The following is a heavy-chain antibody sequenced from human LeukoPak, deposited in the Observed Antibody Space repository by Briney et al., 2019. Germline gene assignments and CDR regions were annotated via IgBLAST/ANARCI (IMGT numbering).Heavy chain of an antibody. CDR1: GFTFSSYS. V-gene: IGHV3-21*01. Sequence: GGSLRLSCAASGFTFSSYSMNWVRQAPGKGLEWVSSISSSSNYIYYADSMKGRFTISRDNAKNSLCLQMNSLRAEDTAVYFCARATGYDATFDYWGQGTLVTVSS. CDR3: ARATGYDATFDY. CDR2: ISSSSNYI. D-gene: IGHD6-13*01. J-gene: IGHJ4*02.